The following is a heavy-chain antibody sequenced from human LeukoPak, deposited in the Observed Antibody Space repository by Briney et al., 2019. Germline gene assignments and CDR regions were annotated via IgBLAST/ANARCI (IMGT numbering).Heavy chain of an antibody. D-gene: IGHD6-6*01. CDR3: AKDRGSIAARPYYFVY. Sequence: PGGSLRLSCAASGFTFSSYAMSWVRQAPGKGLEWASAISGSGGSTYYADSVKGRFTISSDNSKNTLCLQMNSLRAEDTAVYYCAKDRGSIAARPYYFVYWGQGTLVTVSS. CDR2: ISGSGGST. V-gene: IGHV3-23*01. CDR1: GFTFSSYA. J-gene: IGHJ4*02.